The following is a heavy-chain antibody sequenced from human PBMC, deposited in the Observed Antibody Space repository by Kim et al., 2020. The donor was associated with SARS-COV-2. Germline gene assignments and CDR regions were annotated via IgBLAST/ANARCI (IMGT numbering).Heavy chain of an antibody. CDR2: VNQHGNGN. Sequence: GGSLRLSCEATGFTFNNYWMTWLRQAPGKGLEWVANVNQHGNGNYYVESVTGRFTIFRDSARSSLFLQMNSLRAEDTAVYYCARGRFNKGWYPDYFDYWGQGTQVTVSS. CDR1: GFTFNNYW. V-gene: IGHV3-7*04. CDR3: ARGRFNKGWYPDYFDY. J-gene: IGHJ4*02. D-gene: IGHD6-19*01.